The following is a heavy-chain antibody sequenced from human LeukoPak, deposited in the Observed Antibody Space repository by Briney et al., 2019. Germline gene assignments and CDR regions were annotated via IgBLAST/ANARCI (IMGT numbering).Heavy chain of an antibody. CDR1: GFTFSSYA. V-gene: IGHV3-23*01. CDR3: AAIRGEVLWFGEDEMRDY. D-gene: IGHD3-10*01. CDR2: ISGSGGST. Sequence: GGSLRLSCAASGFTFSSYAMSWVRQAPGKGLEWVSAISGSGGSTYYADSVKGRFTISRDNSKNTLYLQMNSLRAEDTAVYYCAAIRGEVLWFGEDEMRDYWGQGTLVTVSS. J-gene: IGHJ4*02.